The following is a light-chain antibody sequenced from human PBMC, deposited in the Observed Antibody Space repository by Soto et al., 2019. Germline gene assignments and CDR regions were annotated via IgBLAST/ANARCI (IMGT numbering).Light chain of an antibody. CDR1: QGLVLSDGNTY. CDR3: MQSAHWPWT. J-gene: IGKJ1*01. CDR2: TIS. Sequence: DVVMTQSPLSLPVPLGQPASISCRSSQGLVLSDGNTYLSWFHQRPGQSPRRLIYTISDRASGVPDRFSGRGSGTDFTLKISGLEAEDVGVYYCMQSAHWPWTFGPGTKVEV. V-gene: IGKV2-30*01.